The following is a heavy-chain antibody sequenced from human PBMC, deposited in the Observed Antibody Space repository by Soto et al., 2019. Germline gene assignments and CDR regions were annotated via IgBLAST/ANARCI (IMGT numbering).Heavy chain of an antibody. CDR3: ARAYRTAYYYDSSAYYYFKYFDP. D-gene: IGHD3-22*01. CDR2: IYYSGST. V-gene: IGHV4-31*03. CDR1: GGSISSGGYY. Sequence: LSLTCSVSGGSISSGGYYWSWIRQHPGQGLEWIGYIYYSGSTYYNPSLKSRVTISVDTSKNQFSLKLSSVTAADTAVYYCARAYRTAYYYDSSAYYYFKYFDPWGQGTLVTVSS. J-gene: IGHJ5*02.